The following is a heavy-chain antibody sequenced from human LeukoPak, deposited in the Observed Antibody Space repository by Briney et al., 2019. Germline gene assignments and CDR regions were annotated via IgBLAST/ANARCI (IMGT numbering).Heavy chain of an antibody. Sequence: SETLSLTCAVYDGSFSGYYWSWIRQPPGKGLEWIGGIYHSGSTNYNPSLKSRVTISVDKSKNQFSLKLSSVTAADTAVYYCARAGAAAGLDYWGQGTLVTVSS. V-gene: IGHV4-34*01. J-gene: IGHJ4*02. CDR1: DGSFSGYY. CDR3: ARAGAAAGLDY. CDR2: IYHSGST. D-gene: IGHD6-13*01.